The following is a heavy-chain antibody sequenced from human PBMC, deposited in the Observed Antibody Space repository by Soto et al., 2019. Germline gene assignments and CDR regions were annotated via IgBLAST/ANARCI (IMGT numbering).Heavy chain of an antibody. Sequence: GGSLRLSCAASGFTFSSYGMHWVRQAPGKGLEWVAVISYDGSNKYYADSVKGRFTISRDNSKNTLYLQMNSLRAEDTAVYYCAKDGGPNYDILTGPDYWGQGTLVTVSS. CDR1: GFTFSSYG. CDR2: ISYDGSNK. V-gene: IGHV3-30*18. J-gene: IGHJ4*02. CDR3: AKDGGPNYDILTGPDY. D-gene: IGHD3-9*01.